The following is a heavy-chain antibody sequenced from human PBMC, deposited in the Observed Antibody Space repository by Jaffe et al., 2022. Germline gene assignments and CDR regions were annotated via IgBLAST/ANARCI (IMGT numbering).Heavy chain of an antibody. CDR3: ARDGDDYIWGSYRYTAFDI. D-gene: IGHD3-16*02. Sequence: EVQLVESGGGLVKPGGSLRLSCAASGFTFSSYSMNWVRQAPGKGLEWVSSISSSSSYIYYADSVKGRFTISRDNAKNSLYLQMNSLRAEDTAVYYCARDGDDYIWGSYRYTAFDIWGQGTMVTVSS. J-gene: IGHJ3*02. CDR1: GFTFSSYS. CDR2: ISSSSSYI. V-gene: IGHV3-21*01.